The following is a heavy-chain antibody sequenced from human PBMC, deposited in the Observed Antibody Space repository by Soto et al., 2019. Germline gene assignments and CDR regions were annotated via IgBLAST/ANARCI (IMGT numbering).Heavy chain of an antibody. J-gene: IGHJ4*02. Sequence: GGSLRLSCAASGFTFSSYAMSWVRQAPGKGLEWVSAISGSGGSTYYADSVKGRFTISRDNSKNTLYLQMNSLRAEDTDVLYCAKDQLRGGVFEVVVAATRTFDYWGQGTLVTVSS. V-gene: IGHV3-23*01. CDR2: ISGSGGST. CDR3: AKDQLRGGVFEVVVAATRTFDY. CDR1: GFTFSSYA. D-gene: IGHD2-15*01.